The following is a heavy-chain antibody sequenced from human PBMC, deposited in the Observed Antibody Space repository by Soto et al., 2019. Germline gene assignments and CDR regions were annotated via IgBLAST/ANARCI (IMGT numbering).Heavy chain of an antibody. D-gene: IGHD2-2*01. J-gene: IGHJ6*02. CDR1: GGTFSSYA. V-gene: IGHV1-69*06. Sequence: SVKVSCKASGGTFSSYAISWVRQAPGQGLEWMGGIIPIFGTANYAQKFQGRVTITADKSTSTAYMELSSLRSEDTAVYYCARDTVVVPAAKDYYYYCGMDVWGQGTTVTVSS. CDR2: IIPIFGTA. CDR3: ARDTVVVPAAKDYYYYCGMDV.